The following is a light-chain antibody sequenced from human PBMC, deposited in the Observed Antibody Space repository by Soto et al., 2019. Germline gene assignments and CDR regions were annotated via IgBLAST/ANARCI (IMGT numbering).Light chain of an antibody. CDR2: AAS. CDR3: QHANSFPRT. V-gene: IGKV1-12*01. Sequence: DIQMTQSPSSVSASVGDRVTITCRASQGIGSWLAWYQQKPGKAPKLLIYAASSLQTGVPSRFSVSGSGTDFSLTITSLQPEDASTYYCQHANSFPRTFGGGTKVEIK. CDR1: QGIGSW. J-gene: IGKJ4*01.